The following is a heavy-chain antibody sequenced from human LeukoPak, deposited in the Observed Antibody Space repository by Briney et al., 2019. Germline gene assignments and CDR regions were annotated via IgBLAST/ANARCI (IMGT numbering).Heavy chain of an antibody. Sequence: SETLSLTCAVYGGSFSGYYWSWIRQPPGKGLEWIGEINHSGSTNYNPSLKSRVTISVDTSKNQFSLKLSSVTAADTAVYYCARVGDCSSTSCDTPWGQGTLVTVSS. CDR3: ARVGDCSSTSCDTP. J-gene: IGHJ5*02. V-gene: IGHV4-34*01. CDR1: GGSFSGYY. CDR2: INHSGST. D-gene: IGHD2-2*02.